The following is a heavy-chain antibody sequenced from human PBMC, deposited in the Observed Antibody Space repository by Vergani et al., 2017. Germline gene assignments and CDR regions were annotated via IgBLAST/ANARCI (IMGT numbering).Heavy chain of an antibody. CDR3: AADSGMATITGWYCDR. J-gene: IGHJ2*01. D-gene: IGHD5-24*01. Sequence: QMQLVQSGPEVKKPGTSVKVSCRASGFTFTSSAMQWVRQARGQRIEWIGWIVVGSGNTNYAQKFQERVTITRDMSTSTAYMELSSLRSEDTAVYYCAADSGMATITGWYCDRWSRGTLVTVSS. CDR1: GFTFTSSA. CDR2: IVVGSGNT. V-gene: IGHV1-58*02.